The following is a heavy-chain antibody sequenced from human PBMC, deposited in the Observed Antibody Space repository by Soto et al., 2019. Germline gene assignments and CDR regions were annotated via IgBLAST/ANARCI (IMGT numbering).Heavy chain of an antibody. CDR1: GYSSTSYW. CDR3: APTAIQLTPRDYYYGMDV. D-gene: IGHD5-18*01. J-gene: IGHJ6*02. CDR2: IDPSDSYT. V-gene: IGHV5-10-1*01. Sequence: PGESLKISCKGSGYSSTSYWISWVRQMPGKGLEWMGRIDPSDSYTNYSPSFQGHVTISADKSISTAYLQWSSLKASDTAMYYCAPTAIQLTPRDYYYGMDVWGQGTTVTVSS.